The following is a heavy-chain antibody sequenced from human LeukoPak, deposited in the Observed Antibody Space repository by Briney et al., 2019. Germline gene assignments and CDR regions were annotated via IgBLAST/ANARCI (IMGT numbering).Heavy chain of an antibody. V-gene: IGHV4-59*11. CDR3: ARSTGPRYYYDSSGYSHTPLFDY. Sequence: PSETLSLTCTVSGGSISSHYWNWIRQPPGKGLEWIGYIYYSGSTNYNPSLKSRVTISVDTSKNQFSLKLSSVTAADTAVYYCARSTGPRYYYDSSGYSHTPLFDYWGQGTLVTVSS. CDR1: GGSISSHY. J-gene: IGHJ4*02. CDR2: IYYSGST. D-gene: IGHD3-22*01.